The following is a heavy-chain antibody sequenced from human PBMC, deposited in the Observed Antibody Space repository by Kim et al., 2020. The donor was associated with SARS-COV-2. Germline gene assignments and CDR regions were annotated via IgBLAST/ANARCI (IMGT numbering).Heavy chain of an antibody. Sequence: SETLSLTCTVSGGSISSSSYYWGWIRQPTGMGLEWFGCIYYSGSTYYNPSLKSRVTISADTSKNQFSLKLSTVTAADTAVYYCASHGLPQYFQHWGQGNLCTASP. D-gene: IGHD4-17*01. CDR3: ASHGLPQYFQH. V-gene: IGHV4-39*01. CDR1: GGSISSSSYY. J-gene: IGHJ1*01. CDR2: IYYSGST.